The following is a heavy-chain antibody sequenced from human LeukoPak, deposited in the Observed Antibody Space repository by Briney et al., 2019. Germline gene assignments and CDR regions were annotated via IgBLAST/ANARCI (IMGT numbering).Heavy chain of an antibody. D-gene: IGHD2-2*01. CDR3: AALPSH. CDR2: FDPEDNET. CDR1: AYSLTKVS. V-gene: IGHV1-24*01. J-gene: IGHJ4*02. Sequence: ASVNVSCKVSAYSLTKVSLHWVRQATGKGLEWMGGFDPEDNETLSSQKFEGRVTIIEDTSTDTSYMELRNLRNDDTAIYYCAALPSHWGQGTLVTVSS.